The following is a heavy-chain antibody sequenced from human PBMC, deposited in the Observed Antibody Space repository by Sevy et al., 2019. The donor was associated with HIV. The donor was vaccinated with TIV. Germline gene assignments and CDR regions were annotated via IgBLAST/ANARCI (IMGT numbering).Heavy chain of an antibody. Sequence: SETLSLTCTVSGGSSSSSGYYWSWIRQHPGKGLEWIGYIYYSGTTYYNPSLKSRLTISVDTSKNQFSLKLSSVTAADTAVYYCARDRYSYGYVHAFDIWGQGTMVTVSS. V-gene: IGHV4-31*03. CDR2: IYYSGTT. CDR1: GGSSSSSGYY. J-gene: IGHJ3*02. D-gene: IGHD5-18*01. CDR3: ARDRYSYGYVHAFDI.